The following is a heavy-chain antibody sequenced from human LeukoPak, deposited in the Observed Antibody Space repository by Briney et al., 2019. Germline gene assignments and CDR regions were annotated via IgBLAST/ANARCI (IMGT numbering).Heavy chain of an antibody. V-gene: IGHV3-23*01. CDR2: IFPSGGEI. CDR3: AKDPKY. Sequence: GGSLRLSCAASGFTFSSYAMHWVRQPPGKGLEWVSSIFPSGGEIHYADSVRGRFTISRDNSKNTLYLQMNSLRADDTAIYYCAKDPKYWGQGTLVTVSS. CDR1: GFTFSSYA. J-gene: IGHJ4*02.